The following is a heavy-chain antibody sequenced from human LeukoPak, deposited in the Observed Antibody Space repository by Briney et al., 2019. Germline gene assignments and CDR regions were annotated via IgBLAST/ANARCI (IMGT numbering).Heavy chain of an antibody. J-gene: IGHJ3*02. CDR2: IIPIFGTA. D-gene: IGHD2-2*01. CDR3: AREALGYCSTTSCLRDAFDI. CDR1: GGTFSSYA. Sequence: GSSVKISCKASGGTFSSYAISWVRQAPGQGLEWMGGIIPIFGTANYAQKFQGRVTMARDTSTSTLYMELSSLRSEDTAVYYCAREALGYCSTTSCLRDAFDIWGQGTMVTVSS. V-gene: IGHV1-69*05.